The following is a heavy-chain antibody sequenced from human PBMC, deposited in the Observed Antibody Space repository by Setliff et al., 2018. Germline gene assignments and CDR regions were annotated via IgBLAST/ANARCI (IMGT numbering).Heavy chain of an antibody. D-gene: IGHD1-26*01. CDR3: AKVPVVGATKLYWFDP. Sequence: ASVKVSCKASGYTFTSYAMHWVRQAPGQRLEWMGWINAGNGNTKYSQKFQGRVTITRDTSASTAYMELSSLRSEDTAVYYCAKVPVVGATKLYWFDPWGQGTLVTVSS. V-gene: IGHV1-3*01. J-gene: IGHJ5*02. CDR1: GYTFTSYA. CDR2: INAGNGNT.